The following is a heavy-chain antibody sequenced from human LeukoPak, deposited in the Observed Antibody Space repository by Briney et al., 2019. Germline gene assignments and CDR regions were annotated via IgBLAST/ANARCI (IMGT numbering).Heavy chain of an antibody. J-gene: IGHJ3*02. V-gene: IGHV4-34*01. CDR2: INHSGST. Sequence: SETLSLTCAVYGGSFSGYYWSWIRQPPGKGLEWIGEINHSGSTNYNPSLKSRVTISVDTSKNQFSLKLSSVTAADTAVYYCARGGGGSSGQRIQPRTDAFDIWGQGTMVTVSS. CDR3: ARGGGGSSGQRIQPRTDAFDI. D-gene: IGHD3-22*01. CDR1: GGSFSGYY.